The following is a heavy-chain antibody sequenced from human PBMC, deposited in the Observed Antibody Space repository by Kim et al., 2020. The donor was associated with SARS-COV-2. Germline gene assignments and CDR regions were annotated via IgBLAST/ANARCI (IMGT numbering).Heavy chain of an antibody. Sequence: SETLSLTCTVSGGSISSYYWSWIRQPPGKGLEWIGYIYYSGSTNYNPSLKSRVTISVDTSKNQFSLKLSSVTAADTAVYYCARAQDGETDYFDYWGQGTLVTVSS. J-gene: IGHJ4*02. CDR2: IYYSGST. CDR1: GGSISSYY. V-gene: IGHV4-59*01. CDR3: ARAQDGETDYFDY.